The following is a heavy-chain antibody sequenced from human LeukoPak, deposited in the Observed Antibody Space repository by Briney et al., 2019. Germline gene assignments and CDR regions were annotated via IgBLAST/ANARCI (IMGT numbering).Heavy chain of an antibody. D-gene: IGHD3-10*01. CDR3: ARDGDYYGSGSFEFDY. CDR1: GFTVSSNY. V-gene: IGHV3-66*01. Sequence: PGGSLRLSCAASGFTVSSNYMSWVRQAPGKGLEWVSVIYSGGSTYYADSVKGRFTTSRDNSKNTLYLQMNSLRAEDTAVYYCARDGDYYGSGSFEFDYWGQGTLVTVSS. J-gene: IGHJ4*02. CDR2: IYSGGST.